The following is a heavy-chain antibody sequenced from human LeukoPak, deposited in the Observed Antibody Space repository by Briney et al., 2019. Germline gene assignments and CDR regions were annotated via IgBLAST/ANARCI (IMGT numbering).Heavy chain of an antibody. CDR1: GYTFTGYY. CDR3: SRDRVLRFLEWLGRYYYMDV. J-gene: IGHJ6*03. D-gene: IGHD3-3*01. CDR2: INPNSGGT. Sequence: GASVKVSCTASGYTFTGYYMHWVRQAPGQGLEWMGWINPNSGGTNYAQKFQGRVTMTRDTSISTAYMALSRLRSDDTAVYYCSRDRVLRFLEWLGRYYYMDVWGKGTTVTVSS. V-gene: IGHV1-2*02.